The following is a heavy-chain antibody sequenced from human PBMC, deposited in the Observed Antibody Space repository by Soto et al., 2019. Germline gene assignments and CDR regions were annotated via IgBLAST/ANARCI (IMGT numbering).Heavy chain of an antibody. CDR1: SGSISSSNW. CDR3: ARAPNDYGDFIGAFDI. Sequence: QVQLQESSPGLVKPSGTLSLTCAVSSGSISSSNWWSWVRQPPGKGLEWIGEIYHSGSTNYNPSLKSRVTISVDKSKNQFSLKLSSVTAADTAVYYCARAPNDYGDFIGAFDIWGQGTMVTVSS. D-gene: IGHD4-17*01. J-gene: IGHJ3*02. CDR2: IYHSGST. V-gene: IGHV4-4*02.